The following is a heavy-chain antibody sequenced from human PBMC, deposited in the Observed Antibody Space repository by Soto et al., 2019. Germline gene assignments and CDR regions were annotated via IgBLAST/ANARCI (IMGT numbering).Heavy chain of an antibody. V-gene: IGHV3-21*01. CDR1: GFTFSSYS. CDR2: ISSSSSYI. CDR3: ARSWNYYYYYGMDV. J-gene: IGHJ6*02. D-gene: IGHD3-3*01. Sequence: EVQLVESGGGLVKTGGSLRLSCAACGFTFSSYSMNWVRQAPGKGLEWVSSISSSSSYIYYADSVKGRFTISRDNAKNSLYLQMNSLRAEDTAVYYCARSWNYYYYYGMDVWGQGTTVTVSS.